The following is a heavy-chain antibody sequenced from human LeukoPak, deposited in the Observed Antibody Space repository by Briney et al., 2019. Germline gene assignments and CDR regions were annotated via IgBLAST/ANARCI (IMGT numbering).Heavy chain of an antibody. CDR1: GFTVSGNY. Sequence: PGGSLRLSCAASGFTVSGNYMSWVRQAPGKGLEWVSVIYSGGSTYYADSVKGRFTISRDNSKNTLYLQINSLRAEDTAVYYCARAEYYYGSGSYWYYFDYWGQGTLVTVSS. J-gene: IGHJ4*02. CDR2: IYSGGST. CDR3: ARAEYYYGSGSYWYYFDY. D-gene: IGHD3-10*01. V-gene: IGHV3-66*01.